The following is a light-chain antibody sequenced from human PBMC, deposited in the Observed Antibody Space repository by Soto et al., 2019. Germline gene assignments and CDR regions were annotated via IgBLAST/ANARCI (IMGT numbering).Light chain of an antibody. V-gene: IGLV2-14*01. J-gene: IGLJ2*01. Sequence: QSALTQPASVSGSPGQSITISCTGSSSDVGGYNYVSWYQQHPGKAPKLIISEVSNRPSGVSTRFSGSKSGNTASLTISGLQAEVEADYYCTSYTSTISHVLFGGGTKLTVL. CDR2: EVS. CDR3: TSYTSTISHVL. CDR1: SSDVGGYNY.